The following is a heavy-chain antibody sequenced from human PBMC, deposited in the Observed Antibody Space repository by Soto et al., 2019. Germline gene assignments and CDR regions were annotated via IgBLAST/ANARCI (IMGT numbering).Heavy chain of an antibody. CDR2: IHDSWST. D-gene: IGHD3-3*01. V-gene: IGHV4-31*03. CDR1: GGSISSGGHY. CDR3: ARESQKLYYNFWSGYYNF. J-gene: IGHJ4*02. Sequence: QVQLQESGPGLVKPSETLSLTCTVSGGSISSGGHYWNWIRQYPGKGLEWIGYIHDSWSTYYNPSLKSRVIISLDSSKNLFSLKLTSVTAAATAVYYGARESQKLYYNFWSGYYNFWGQGTLVTVSS.